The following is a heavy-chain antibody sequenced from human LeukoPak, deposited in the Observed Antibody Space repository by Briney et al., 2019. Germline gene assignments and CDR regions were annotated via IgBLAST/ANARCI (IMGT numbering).Heavy chain of an antibody. CDR1: DGSSGYD. CDR3: SRGRDQSKTGDY. J-gene: IGHJ4*02. Sequence: PSETLSLTCAVYDGSSGYDWSWIQQPPGKGLEWIGEIHPSGITSFNPSLKSRASISADTSKNQFSLKLTSVTAADTALYYCSRGRDQSKTGDYWGQGTLVTVSS. D-gene: IGHD2-2*01. V-gene: IGHV4-34*01. CDR2: IHPSGIT.